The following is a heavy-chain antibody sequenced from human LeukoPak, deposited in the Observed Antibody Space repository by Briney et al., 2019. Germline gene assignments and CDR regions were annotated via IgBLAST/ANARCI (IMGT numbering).Heavy chain of an antibody. J-gene: IGHJ4*02. D-gene: IGHD3-22*01. Sequence: GGSLRLSCAASGFTFSDYYMSWIRQAPGKGLEWVSYISSSGSTIYYADSVKGRFTISRGNAKNSLYLQMNSLRAEDTAVYYCARDYYDSSGYYYSDYWGQGTLVTVSS. CDR2: ISSSGSTI. V-gene: IGHV3-11*01. CDR3: ARDYYDSSGYYYSDY. CDR1: GFTFSDYY.